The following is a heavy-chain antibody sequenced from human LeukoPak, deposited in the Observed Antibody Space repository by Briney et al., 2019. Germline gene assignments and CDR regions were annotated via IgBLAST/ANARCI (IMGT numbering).Heavy chain of an antibody. CDR2: IRADGTT. J-gene: IGHJ4*02. CDR1: GFTFSNAW. CDR3: AADVPSPLAQIDY. D-gene: IGHD1-14*01. V-gene: IGHV3-15*01. Sequence: GGSLRLSCAASGFTFSNAWMSWVRQAPGKGLEWVARIRADGTTDYSAPVKGRFTISRDDSMNTLSLQMDSLKTGDTAVYYCAADVPSPLAQIDYWGQGTPVTVSS.